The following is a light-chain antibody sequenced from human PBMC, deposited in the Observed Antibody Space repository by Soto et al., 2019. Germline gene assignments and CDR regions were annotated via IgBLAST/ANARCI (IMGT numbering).Light chain of an antibody. CDR3: QHYGSSPTWT. CDR2: GAS. J-gene: IGKJ1*01. V-gene: IGKV3-20*01. CDR1: QSVSSSY. Sequence: EMVLTQSPGTLYLSPGERATLSCRASQSVSSSYLAWYQQKPGQAPRLLIYGASSRATGIPDRFSGSGSGTDFTLTISRLEPEDFAVYYCQHYGSSPTWTFGQGTKVEIK.